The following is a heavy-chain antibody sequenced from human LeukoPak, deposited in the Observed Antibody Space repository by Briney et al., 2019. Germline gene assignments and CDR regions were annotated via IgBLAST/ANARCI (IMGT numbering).Heavy chain of an antibody. CDR1: GYSFTDYY. J-gene: IGHJ4*02. Sequence: ASVKVSCKASGYSFTDYYMHWVRQAPGQGLEWMGWINPNSGGTKYAQKFQGRVTMTRDTSISTAYMELSRLRSDDTAVYYCAREVDYGEPFDYWGQGTLVTVSS. CDR2: INPNSGGT. CDR3: AREVDYGEPFDY. D-gene: IGHD4-17*01. V-gene: IGHV1-2*02.